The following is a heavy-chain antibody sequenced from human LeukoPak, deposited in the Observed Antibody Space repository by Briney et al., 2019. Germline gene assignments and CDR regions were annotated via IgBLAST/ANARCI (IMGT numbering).Heavy chain of an antibody. V-gene: IGHV4-38-2*02. D-gene: IGHD2-21*02. CDR3: ARDPGDAGDYYYYYMDV. CDR2: VYHSGST. Sequence: PSETLSLTCTVSGYSISSGYYWGWIRQPPGKGLEWIGSVYHSGSTYYNPSLKSRVTISVDTSKNQFSLKLSSVTAADTAVYYCARDPGDAGDYYYYYMDVWGKGTTVTVSS. J-gene: IGHJ6*03. CDR1: GYSISSGYY.